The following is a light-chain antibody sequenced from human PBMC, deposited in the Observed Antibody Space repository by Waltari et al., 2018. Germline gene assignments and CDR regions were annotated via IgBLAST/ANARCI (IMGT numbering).Light chain of an antibody. V-gene: IGKV3-15*01. J-gene: IGKJ2*01. CDR1: QRIATN. Sequence: IVLTQPPATLSVSPGEEATLSCRASQRIATNVAWYQQKPGQGPRLLISEASTRVAGVPARFSGGGSGTEFTLTISSLQSEDVAVYYCQQYNHYYSFGQGTRLEIK. CDR2: EAS. CDR3: QQYNHYYS.